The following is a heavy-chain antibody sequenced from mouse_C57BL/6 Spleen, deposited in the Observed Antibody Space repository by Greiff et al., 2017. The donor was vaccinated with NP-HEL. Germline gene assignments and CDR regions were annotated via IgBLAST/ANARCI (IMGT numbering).Heavy chain of an antibody. J-gene: IGHJ4*01. CDR3: ARERDYYGSSPYYAMDY. D-gene: IGHD1-1*01. CDR2: IDPNSGGT. Sequence: QVQLKQPGAELVKPGASVKLSCKASGYTFTSYWMHWVKQRPGRGLEWIGRIDPNSGGTKYNEKFKSKATLTVDKPSSTAYMQLSSLTSEDSAVYYCARERDYYGSSPYYAMDYWGQGTSVTVSS. CDR1: GYTFTSYW. V-gene: IGHV1-72*01.